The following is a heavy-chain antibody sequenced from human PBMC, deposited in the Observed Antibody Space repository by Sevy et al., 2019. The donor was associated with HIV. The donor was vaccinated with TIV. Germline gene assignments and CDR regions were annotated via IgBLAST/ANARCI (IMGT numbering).Heavy chain of an antibody. D-gene: IGHD3-22*01. Sequence: GGSLRLSCAASGFTFSSYGMHWVRQAPGKGLEWLSGASGSGGSTYYRECVKGRFTISRDNFKNTLYLHMNSLRAKDTDVYYCVQGLRRGAGWFDPWGQGTLVTVSS. J-gene: IGHJ5*02. CDR1: GFTFSSYG. CDR2: ASGSGGST. CDR3: VQGLRRGAGWFDP. V-gene: IGHV3-23*01.